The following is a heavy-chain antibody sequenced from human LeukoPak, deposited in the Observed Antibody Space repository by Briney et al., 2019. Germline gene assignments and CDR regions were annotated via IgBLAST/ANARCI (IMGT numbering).Heavy chain of an antibody. CDR2: ISSSSTYI. CDR1: GFTFSAYT. D-gene: IGHD3-3*01. Sequence: GVSLRLFCAASGFTFSAYTLNWVRQARGKGLEWVSSISSSSTYIYYADTVKGRFTVSRDNAKNSLYLQMNSLRAEDTAVYYCARDPFCSGSYLHYMDVWGKGTTVTVSS. V-gene: IGHV3-21*01. J-gene: IGHJ6*03. CDR3: ARDPFCSGSYLHYMDV.